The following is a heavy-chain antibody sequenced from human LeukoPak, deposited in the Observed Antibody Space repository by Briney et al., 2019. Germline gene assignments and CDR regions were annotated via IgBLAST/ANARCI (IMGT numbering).Heavy chain of an antibody. J-gene: IGHJ4*02. CDR1: GGTFSSYA. Sequence: GASVKVSCKASGGTFSSYAISWVRQAPGQGLEWMGRIIPILGITNYAQKLEGRVTITADKSTSTAYMELSSLRCEDTAVYYCAYYYDSSGYRTSFDYWGQGTLVTVSS. D-gene: IGHD3-22*01. V-gene: IGHV1-69*04. CDR3: AYYYDSSGYRTSFDY. CDR2: IIPILGIT.